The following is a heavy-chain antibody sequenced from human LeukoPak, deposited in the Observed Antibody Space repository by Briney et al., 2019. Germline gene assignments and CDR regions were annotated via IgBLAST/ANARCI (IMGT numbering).Heavy chain of an antibody. V-gene: IGHV4-30-4*08. Sequence: SETLSLTCTVSGGSISSGDYYWSWIRQPPGKGLEWIGYIYYSGSTYYNPSLKSRVTISVDTSKNQFSLKLSSVTAADTAVYYCARQHYDFWSGYSAYFDYWGQGTLVTVSS. D-gene: IGHD3-3*01. CDR1: GGSISSGDYY. J-gene: IGHJ4*02. CDR2: IYYSGST. CDR3: ARQHYDFWSGYSAYFDY.